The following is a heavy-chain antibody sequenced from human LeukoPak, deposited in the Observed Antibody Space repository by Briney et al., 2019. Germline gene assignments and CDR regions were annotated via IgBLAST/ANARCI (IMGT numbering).Heavy chain of an antibody. V-gene: IGHV3-48*03. Sequence: SGGSLRLSCAASGFNFRSYEMNWVRQAPGKGLEWVSYIGSSGTTAYYADSVKGRFTISRDNAKNSLYLQMNSLRAEDTAVYYCATISSGYYVFDYWGQGTLVTVSS. CDR2: IGSSGTTA. D-gene: IGHD3-22*01. CDR1: GFNFRSYE. CDR3: ATISSGYYVFDY. J-gene: IGHJ4*02.